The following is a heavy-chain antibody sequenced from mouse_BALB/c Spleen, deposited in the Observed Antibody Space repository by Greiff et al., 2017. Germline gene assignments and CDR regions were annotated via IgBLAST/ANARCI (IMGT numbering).Heavy chain of an antibody. J-gene: IGHJ3*01. CDR1: GFTFSSYA. D-gene: IGHD2-4*01. Sequence: EVKLVESGGGLVKPGGSLKLSCAASGFTFSSYAMSWVRQTPEKRLEWVASISSGGSTYYPDSVKGGFTISRDNSRNILYLQMSSLRSEDTAMYYCARVDYDYDGDWFAYWGQGTLVTVSA. CDR3: ARVDYDYDGDWFAY. V-gene: IGHV5-6-5*01. CDR2: ISSGGST.